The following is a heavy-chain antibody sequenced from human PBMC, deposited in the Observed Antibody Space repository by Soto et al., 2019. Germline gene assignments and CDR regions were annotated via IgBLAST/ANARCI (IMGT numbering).Heavy chain of an antibody. D-gene: IGHD1-7*01. CDR3: TRHAKLELGY. CDR1: GFTFSGSA. V-gene: IGHV3-73*01. CDR2: IRSKVNSYAT. Sequence: TGGSLRLSCAASGFTFSGSAMHWVRQASGKGLEWVGRIRSKVNSYATAYAASVKGRFTISRDDSKNTAYLQMNSLKTEDTAVYYCTRHAKLELGYWGQGTLVTVSS. J-gene: IGHJ4*02.